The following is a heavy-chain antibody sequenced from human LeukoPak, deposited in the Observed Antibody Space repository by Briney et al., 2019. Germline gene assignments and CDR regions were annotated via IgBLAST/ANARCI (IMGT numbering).Heavy chain of an antibody. Sequence: GRSLRLSCAVSGFTFSAYSMNWVRQAPGKGPEWVSYISSSGTNIHYADSVKGRFTFSRDNAKNSLYLQMSSLRVEDTAVYFCAREEVRGYLDYWGQGILVTVSS. D-gene: IGHD3-10*01. CDR3: AREEVRGYLDY. CDR1: GFTFSAYS. J-gene: IGHJ4*02. V-gene: IGHV3-48*01. CDR2: ISSSGTNI.